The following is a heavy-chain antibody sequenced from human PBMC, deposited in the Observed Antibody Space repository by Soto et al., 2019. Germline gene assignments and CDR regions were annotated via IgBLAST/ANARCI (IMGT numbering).Heavy chain of an antibody. V-gene: IGHV3-21*01. CDR1: GFTFTRYS. Sequence: GGSLRLSCAASGFTFTRYSMNWVRQAPGKGLEWVSSISSTTNYIYYADSMKGRFTVSRDXXXXXVXLXMXXXXAEXTAVYYCARESEDLTSNFDYWGQGTLVTVSS. CDR2: ISSTTNYI. J-gene: IGHJ4*02. CDR3: ARESEDLTSNFDY.